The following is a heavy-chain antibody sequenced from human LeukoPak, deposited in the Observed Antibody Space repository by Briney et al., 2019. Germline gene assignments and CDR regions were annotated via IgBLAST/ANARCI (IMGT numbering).Heavy chain of an antibody. D-gene: IGHD5-18*01. V-gene: IGHV1-2*02. Sequence: ASVKVSCKASGYIFTAHYMLWVRQAPGQGLEWMGWINPNSGGTNYGQTFEGRLTMTRDTSISTAYMELSRLRSDDTAVYYCARVVDAAMSEGTFDNWGQGTLVTVSS. CDR2: INPNSGGT. CDR3: ARVVDAAMSEGTFDN. CDR1: GYIFTAHY. J-gene: IGHJ4*02.